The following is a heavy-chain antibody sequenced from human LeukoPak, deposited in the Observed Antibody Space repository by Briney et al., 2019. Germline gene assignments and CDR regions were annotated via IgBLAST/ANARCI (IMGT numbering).Heavy chain of an antibody. CDR3: AHAYDSSGYRRAFDI. D-gene: IGHD3-22*01. CDR2: LYSGGNT. CDR1: GFYVSSNY. J-gene: IGHJ3*02. V-gene: IGHV3-53*01. Sequence: GGSLRLSCAASGFYVSSNYMSWVRQAPGKGLEWVSVLYSGGNTYYADSVKGRFTISRDNSKNTLYLQMNSLRAGDTAVYYCAHAYDSSGYRRAFDIWGQGTMVTVSS.